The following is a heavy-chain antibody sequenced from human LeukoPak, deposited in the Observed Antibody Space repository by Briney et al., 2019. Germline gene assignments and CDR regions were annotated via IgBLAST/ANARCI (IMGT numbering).Heavy chain of an antibody. CDR3: ARAMNSWFLLDLDY. CDR1: GYTFTGYY. D-gene: IGHD3-22*01. CDR2: SDPNSGDT. Sequence: ASVKVSRKASGYTFTGYYIHWVRQAPGQGLEGRGWSDPNSGDTKYVQKFQGRVTMTRDTEISTDYMDLSSLRSDDTAMYYCARAMNSWFLLDLDYWGQGTLVTVSS. V-gene: IGHV1-2*02. J-gene: IGHJ4*02.